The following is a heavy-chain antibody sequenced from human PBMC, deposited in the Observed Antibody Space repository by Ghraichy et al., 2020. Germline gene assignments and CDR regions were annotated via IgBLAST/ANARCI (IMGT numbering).Heavy chain of an antibody. CDR3: AHNAPNADGLYDSSGYLDYFDY. Sequence: SGPTLVKPTQTLTLTCTFSGFSLSTSGVGVGWIRQPPGKALEWLALIYWDDDKRYSPSLKSRLTITKDTSKNQVVLTMTNMDPVDTATYYCAHNAPNADGLYDSSGYLDYFDYWGQGTLVTVSS. V-gene: IGHV2-5*02. CDR2: IYWDDDK. D-gene: IGHD3-22*01. J-gene: IGHJ4*02. CDR1: GFSLSTSGVG.